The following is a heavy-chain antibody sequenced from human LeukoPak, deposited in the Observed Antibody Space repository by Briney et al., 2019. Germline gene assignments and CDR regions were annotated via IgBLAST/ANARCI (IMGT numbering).Heavy chain of an antibody. CDR2: ISGSGGST. D-gene: IGHD3-3*01. J-gene: IGHJ4*02. CDR3: AKGGKYYDFWSGYYLPFDY. CDR1: GFTLSSYA. V-gene: IGHV3-23*01. Sequence: GGSLRLSCAASGFTLSSYAMSWVRQAPGKGLEWVSAISGSGGSTYYADSVKGRFTISRDNSKNTLYLQMNSLRAEDTAVYYCAKGGKYYDFWSGYYLPFDYWGQGTLVTVSS.